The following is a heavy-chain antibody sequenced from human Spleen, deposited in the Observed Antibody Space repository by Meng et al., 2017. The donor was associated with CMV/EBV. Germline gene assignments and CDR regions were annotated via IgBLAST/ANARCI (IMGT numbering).Heavy chain of an antibody. CDR1: GYTFTGYY. CDR2: INPNSGGT. V-gene: IGHV1-2*02. J-gene: IGHJ4*02. D-gene: IGHD3-3*01. Sequence: ASVKVSCKASGYTFTGYYMHGVRQAPGQGLEWMGWINPNSGGTNYAQKFQGRVTMTRDTSISTAYMELSRLRSDDTAVYYCARDRDDFWSGYVAYWGQGTLVTVSS. CDR3: ARDRDDFWSGYVAY.